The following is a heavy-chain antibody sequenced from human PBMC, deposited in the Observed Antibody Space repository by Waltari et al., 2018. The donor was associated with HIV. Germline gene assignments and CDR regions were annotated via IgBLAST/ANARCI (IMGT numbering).Heavy chain of an antibody. V-gene: IGHV4-39*07. J-gene: IGHJ4*02. CDR1: GGSISSSSYY. CDR2: IYYSGST. D-gene: IGHD3-22*01. Sequence: QLQLQESGPGLVKPSETLSLTCPVPGGSISSSSYYWRWIRQPPAKGLEWIGSIYYSGSTYYNPSLKSRVTISVDTSKNQFSLKLSSVTAADTAVYYCARAAPLDYYDSSGYLYFDYWGQGTLVTVSS. CDR3: ARAAPLDYYDSSGYLYFDY.